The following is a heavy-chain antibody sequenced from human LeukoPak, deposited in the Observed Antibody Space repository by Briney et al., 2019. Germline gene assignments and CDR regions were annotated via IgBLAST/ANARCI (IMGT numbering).Heavy chain of an antibody. Sequence: GGSLRLSCAASGFTFSSYSMSWVRQAPGKGLEWVANIKQDGSEKYYVDSVKGRFTISRDNAKNSLYLQMNSLRAEDTAVYYCARDPGSWAASDYWGQGTLVTVSS. CDR3: ARDPGSWAASDY. CDR1: GFTFSSYS. CDR2: IKQDGSEK. V-gene: IGHV3-7*01. J-gene: IGHJ4*02. D-gene: IGHD2-15*01.